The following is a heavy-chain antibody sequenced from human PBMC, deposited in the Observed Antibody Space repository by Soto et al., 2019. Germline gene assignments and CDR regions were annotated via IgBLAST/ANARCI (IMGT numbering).Heavy chain of an antibody. D-gene: IGHD1-1*01. CDR1: GGSISSGGYY. V-gene: IGHV4-31*03. CDR2: IYYSGST. CDR3: ARQFRPPGTVLRYFDY. J-gene: IGHJ4*02. Sequence: SETLSLTCTVSGGSISSGGYYWSWIRQHPGKGLEWIGYIYYSGSTYYNPSLKSRVTISVDTSKNQFSLKLSSVTAADTAVYYCARQFRPPGTVLRYFDYWGQGTLVTVSS.